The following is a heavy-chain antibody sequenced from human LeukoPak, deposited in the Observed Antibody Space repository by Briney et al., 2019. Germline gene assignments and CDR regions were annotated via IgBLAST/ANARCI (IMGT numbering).Heavy chain of an antibody. CDR1: GFTFNSHW. CDR3: VRHQDY. Sequence: GGSLRLSCAASGFTFNSHWMYWVRHAPGKGLGCVSLIYAAGGDTNYADSVKGRVTISRDNAKNTLYLQMNNLRAEDTAVYYCVRHQDYWGQGTLVTVSS. V-gene: IGHV3-74*01. CDR2: IYAAGGDT. J-gene: IGHJ4*02.